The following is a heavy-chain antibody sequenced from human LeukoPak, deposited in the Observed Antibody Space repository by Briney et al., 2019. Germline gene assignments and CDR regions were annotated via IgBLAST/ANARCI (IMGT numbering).Heavy chain of an antibody. CDR1: GFTFSSHA. J-gene: IGHJ4*02. CDR2: ISGSGGST. D-gene: IGHD2-8*01. CDR3: AKGLKPAMASRSNYFDY. Sequence: GGSLRLSCAASGFTFSSHAVNGVRQAPGKGLEWVSAISGSGGSTYYADSVKGRFTISRDNSKNTLYLQMNSLRAEDTAVYYCAKGLKPAMASRSNYFDYWGQGTLVSVSS. V-gene: IGHV3-23*01.